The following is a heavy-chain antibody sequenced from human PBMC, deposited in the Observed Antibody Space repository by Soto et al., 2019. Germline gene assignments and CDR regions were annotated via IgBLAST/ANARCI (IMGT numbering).Heavy chain of an antibody. CDR2: INTDGTST. V-gene: IGHV3-74*01. CDR1: GMNFGGYW. Sequence: PGGSLRLSCEASGMNFGGYWMHWVRQAPGKGLVWVSEINTDGTSTNYADSLKGRFTISRDNARDTLYLQMNSLSVEDTAVYYCARELWLPESFDYWGQGTLVTVSS. CDR3: ARELWLPESFDY. D-gene: IGHD5-18*01. J-gene: IGHJ4*02.